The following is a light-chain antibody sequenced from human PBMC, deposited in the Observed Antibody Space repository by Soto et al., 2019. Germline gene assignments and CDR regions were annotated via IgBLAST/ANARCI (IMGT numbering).Light chain of an antibody. CDR3: QQYNSYWT. V-gene: IGKV1-5*03. CDR2: KAS. CDR1: QSISSW. J-gene: IGKJ1*01. Sequence: DIQMTQSPSTLSASVGDRVNITCRASQSISSWLAWYQQKPGKAPKLLIYKASSLESGVPSRLSGSGSGTEYTLTISSLQPDDFETYYYQQYNSYWTFGEGTKVEIK.